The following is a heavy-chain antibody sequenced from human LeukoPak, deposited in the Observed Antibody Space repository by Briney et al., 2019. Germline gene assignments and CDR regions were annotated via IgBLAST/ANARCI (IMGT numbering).Heavy chain of an antibody. CDR3: ARYCSSSSCYTGSYYYDIDV. Sequence: GGSLRLSCATSGFTFSTYWMNWVRQAPGKGLEWVSSISTSSTYIYYADSAKGRFTISRDNAENSLYLQMNSLRAEDTAVYYCARYCSSSSCYTGSYYYDIDVWGQGTTVTVSS. D-gene: IGHD2-2*02. CDR2: ISTSSTYI. V-gene: IGHV3-21*01. J-gene: IGHJ6*02. CDR1: GFTFSTYW.